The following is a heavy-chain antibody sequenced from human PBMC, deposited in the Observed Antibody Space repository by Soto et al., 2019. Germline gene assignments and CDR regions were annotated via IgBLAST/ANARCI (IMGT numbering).Heavy chain of an antibody. J-gene: IGHJ5*02. CDR2: FDPEDGET. Sequence: GASVKVSCKVSGYTLTELSMHWVRQAPGKGLEWMGGFDPEDGETIYAQKFQGGVTMTGDTSTDTAYMELSSLRSEDTAVYYCATLNWLDPPGQGTLVTVSS. V-gene: IGHV1-24*01. CDR3: ATLNWLDP. CDR1: GYTLTELS.